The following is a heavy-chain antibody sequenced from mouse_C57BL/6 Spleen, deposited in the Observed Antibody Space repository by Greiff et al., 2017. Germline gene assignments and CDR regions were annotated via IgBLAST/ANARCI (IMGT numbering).Heavy chain of an antibody. Sequence: VQLQQSGAELVRPGASVKLSCKASGYTFTDYYINWVKQRPGQGLEWIARIYPGSGNTYYNEKFKGKATLTAEKSSSTAYMQLSSLTSEDSAVFFCARSRSTMVTTEYLDYWGQGTTLTVSS. CDR3: ARSRSTMVTTEYLDY. J-gene: IGHJ2*01. V-gene: IGHV1-76*01. D-gene: IGHD2-2*01. CDR1: GYTFTDYY. CDR2: IYPGSGNT.